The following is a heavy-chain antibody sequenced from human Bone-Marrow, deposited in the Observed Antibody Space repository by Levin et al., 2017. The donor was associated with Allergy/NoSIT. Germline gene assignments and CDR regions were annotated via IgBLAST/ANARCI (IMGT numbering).Heavy chain of an antibody. Sequence: PGASVKVSCVASGFSFSSYAMHWVRRAPGKGLEWVAVIPYDGNDDKYANSVRGRFTISRDDSKSTVYLQMNSLRTEDTAVYFCARDHHSGSYYAYFDYWGQGTLVTVSS. CDR3: ARDHHSGSYYAYFDY. CDR1: GFSFSSYA. D-gene: IGHD1-26*01. V-gene: IGHV3-30*04. J-gene: IGHJ4*02. CDR2: IPYDGNDD.